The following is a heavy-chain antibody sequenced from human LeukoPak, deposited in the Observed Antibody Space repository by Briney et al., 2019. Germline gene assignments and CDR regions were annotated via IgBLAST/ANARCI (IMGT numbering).Heavy chain of an antibody. CDR1: GVSITSDTYC. V-gene: IGHV4-30-2*01. CDR3: ARTRDFWSGYFDY. Sequence: SQTLSLTCAVSGVSITSDTYCWSWIRQPPGKGLEWIGYILHSGSTYYNPSLKSRVTISIDTSKSQFSLKLSSVTAADTAVYYCARTRDFWSGYFDYWGQGTLGTVSS. CDR2: ILHSGST. D-gene: IGHD3-3*01. J-gene: IGHJ4*02.